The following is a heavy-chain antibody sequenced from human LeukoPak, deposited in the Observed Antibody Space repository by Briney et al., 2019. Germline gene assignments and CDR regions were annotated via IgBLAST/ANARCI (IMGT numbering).Heavy chain of an antibody. V-gene: IGHV1-18*01. Sequence: GGSVTVSFTGCGYTFTKYGISGVRQAPGQGVEWMGWISAYNGNTKYAQKLQGRVTMTTDTSTSTAYMQLRSLRSDDTAVYYCARALASACRGEGDYWGQGTTVTVSS. J-gene: IGHJ4*02. D-gene: IGHD6-13*01. CDR1: GYTFTKYG. CDR2: ISAYNGNT. CDR3: ARALASACRGEGDY.